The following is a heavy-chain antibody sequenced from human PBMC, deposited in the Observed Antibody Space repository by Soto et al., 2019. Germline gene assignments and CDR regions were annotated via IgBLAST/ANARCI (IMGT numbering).Heavy chain of an antibody. CDR1: GYTFTGYY. Sequence: ASVKVSCKASGYTFTGYYMHWVRQAPGQGLEWMGWINPNSGGTNYAQKFQGWVTMTRDTSISTAYMELSRLRSYDTAVYYCARSRGGSGSYYFDYWGQGTLVTVSS. D-gene: IGHD3-10*01. CDR2: INPNSGGT. CDR3: ARSRGGSGSYYFDY. J-gene: IGHJ4*02. V-gene: IGHV1-2*04.